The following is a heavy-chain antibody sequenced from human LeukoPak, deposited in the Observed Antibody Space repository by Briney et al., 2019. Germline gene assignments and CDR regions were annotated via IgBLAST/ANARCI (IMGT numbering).Heavy chain of an antibody. CDR1: GGSISSYY. CDR3: ARRSAAAGTWFDY. V-gene: IGHV4-59*01. Sequence: SETLSLTCTVSGGSISSYYWSWIRQPPGKGLEWIGYIYYSGSTNYNPSLKSRVTISVDTSKNEFSLKLSSVTAADTAVYYCARRSAAAGTWFDYWGQGTLVTVSS. CDR2: IYYSGST. D-gene: IGHD6-13*01. J-gene: IGHJ4*02.